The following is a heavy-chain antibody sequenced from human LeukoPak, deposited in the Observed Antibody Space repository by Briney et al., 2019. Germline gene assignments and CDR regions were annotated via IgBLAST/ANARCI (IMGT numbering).Heavy chain of an antibody. J-gene: IGHJ4*02. CDR1: GFTFSSYD. Sequence: GGSLRLSCAASGFTFSSYDMYWVRQATGKGLEWVSAIGTAGDTYYPGSVKGRFTISRENAKNSLYLQMNSLRVGDTAVYYCVRGPYCSGGSCYGHFDHWGQGTLVTASS. CDR2: IGTAGDT. D-gene: IGHD2-15*01. CDR3: VRGPYCSGGSCYGHFDH. V-gene: IGHV3-13*01.